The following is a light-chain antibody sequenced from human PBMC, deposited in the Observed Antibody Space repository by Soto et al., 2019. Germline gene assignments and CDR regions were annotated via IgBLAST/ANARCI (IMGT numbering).Light chain of an antibody. CDR1: QSVISTY. Sequence: IVWTQSPGTLSLSPGERATLSCRASQSVISTYLARYQQQPGQAPRLLLYVASNRATGIPDRFSGSGSGTGFTLTITRLEPEDFAVYFCQQFGSSPTTFGQGTKLDIK. CDR3: QQFGSSPTT. CDR2: VAS. J-gene: IGKJ2*01. V-gene: IGKV3-20*01.